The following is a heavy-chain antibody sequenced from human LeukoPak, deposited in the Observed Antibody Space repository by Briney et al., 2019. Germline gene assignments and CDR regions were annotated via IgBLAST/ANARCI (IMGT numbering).Heavy chain of an antibody. CDR3: ARDPRGIVGAPRPDY. Sequence: GASVEVSCKASGYTFTGYYMHWVRQAPGQGLEWMGWINPNSGGTNYAQKFQGRVTMTRDTSISTAYMELSRLRSDDTAVYYCARDPRGIVGAPRPDYWGQGTLVTVSS. CDR1: GYTFTGYY. CDR2: INPNSGGT. D-gene: IGHD1-26*01. J-gene: IGHJ4*02. V-gene: IGHV1-2*02.